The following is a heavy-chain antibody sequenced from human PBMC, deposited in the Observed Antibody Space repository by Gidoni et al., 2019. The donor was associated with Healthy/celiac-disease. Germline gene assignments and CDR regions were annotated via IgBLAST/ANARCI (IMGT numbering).Heavy chain of an antibody. D-gene: IGHD1-1*01. CDR3: ARGGQNVVQLEQRDLTNSYYYYGMDV. V-gene: IGHV1-69*17. CDR1: GGTFSSYA. J-gene: IGHJ6*02. CDR2: IIPIFGIA. Sequence: QVQLVQSGAEVKKPGSSVKVSCKASGGTFSSYAISWVRQAPGQGLEWMGGIIPIFGIANYAQKFQGRVTITADKSTSTAYMELSSLRSEDTAVYYCARGGQNVVQLEQRDLTNSYYYYGMDVWGQGTTVTVSS.